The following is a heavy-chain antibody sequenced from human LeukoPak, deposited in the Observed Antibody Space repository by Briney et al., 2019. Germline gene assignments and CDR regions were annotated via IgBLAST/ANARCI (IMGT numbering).Heavy chain of an antibody. J-gene: IGHJ4*02. V-gene: IGHV3-53*01. CDR3: ARDNYGSSGFT. D-gene: IGHD3-22*01. Sequence: PGGSLRLSCAASGFTVSNTYMSWVRQAPGKGLEWVSIIYSGGGTRYADSVKGRFTISRDNSRNTLYLQMNSLRAEDTALYCCARDNYGSSGFTWGQGTLVTVSS. CDR1: GFTVSNTY. CDR2: IYSGGGT.